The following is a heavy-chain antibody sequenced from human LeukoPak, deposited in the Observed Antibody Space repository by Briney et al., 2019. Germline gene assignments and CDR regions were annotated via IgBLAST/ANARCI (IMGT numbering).Heavy chain of an antibody. Sequence: PGGSLRLSCAASGFTFRTFGMHWVRQAPGKGLEWVAVISYDGSNQYYADSVKGRFTISRDNSKNTLYLQMNSLRAEDTAVYYCARAVIVVVPAAINYYYYMDVWGKGTTVTVSS. V-gene: IGHV3-30*19. D-gene: IGHD2-2*01. J-gene: IGHJ6*03. CDR1: GFTFRTFG. CDR2: ISYDGSNQ. CDR3: ARAVIVVVPAAINYYYYMDV.